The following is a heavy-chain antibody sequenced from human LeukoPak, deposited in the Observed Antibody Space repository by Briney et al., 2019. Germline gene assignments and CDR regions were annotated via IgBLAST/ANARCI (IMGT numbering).Heavy chain of an antibody. D-gene: IGHD3-10*01. CDR2: INHSGST. CDR1: GGSFSGYY. J-gene: IGHJ6*04. V-gene: IGHV4-34*01. CDR3: ARGEYVTMVRGAAYDMDF. Sequence: SETLSLTCAVYGGSFSGYYWSWIRQPPGKGLEWIGEINHSGSTNYNPYLMSRVTISVDTSNNQFSLKLSTVTAADTAVYYCARGEYVTMVRGAAYDMDFWGKGTTVTVSS.